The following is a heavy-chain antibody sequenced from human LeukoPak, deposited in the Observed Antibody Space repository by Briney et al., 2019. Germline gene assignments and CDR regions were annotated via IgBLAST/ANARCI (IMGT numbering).Heavy chain of an antibody. V-gene: IGHV1-18*01. CDR1: GYTFTSYS. Sequence: GASVKVSCKPSGYTFTSYSIGWVRQAPGQGLEWMGWISGYNGNTNYAHDLQGRVTMTIDTATTTAYMELRSLRSDDTAVYYCARELELMWLVRLRRSAFDIWGQGTMVTVSS. CDR2: ISGYNGNT. J-gene: IGHJ3*02. CDR3: ARELELMWLVRLRRSAFDI. D-gene: IGHD6-19*01.